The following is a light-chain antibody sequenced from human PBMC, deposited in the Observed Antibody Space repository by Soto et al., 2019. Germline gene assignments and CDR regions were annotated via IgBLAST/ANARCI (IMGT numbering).Light chain of an antibody. Sequence: EIVMTQSPATLSVSPGERATLSCRASQSVSSNLAWYQQQPGQAPRLLIYGASTRATGFPDRFSGSGSGTDFTLTISRLEPEDFAAYYCQQYGSSGTFGQGTKVDIK. CDR1: QSVSSN. J-gene: IGKJ1*01. CDR3: QQYGSSGT. CDR2: GAS. V-gene: IGKV3-20*01.